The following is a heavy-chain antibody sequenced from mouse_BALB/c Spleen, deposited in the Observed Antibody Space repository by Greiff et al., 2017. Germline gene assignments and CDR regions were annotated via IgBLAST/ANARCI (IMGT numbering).Heavy chain of an antibody. V-gene: IGHV1-63*02. CDR3: ARSMITRYFDY. Sequence: QVQLKQSGAELVRPGTSVKISCKASGYTFTNYWLGWVKQRPGHGLEWIGDIYPGGGYTNYNEKFKGKATLTADTSSSTAYMQLSSLTSEDSAVYFCARSMITRYFDYWGQGTTLTVSS. D-gene: IGHD2-4*01. CDR1: GYTFTNYW. J-gene: IGHJ2*01. CDR2: IYPGGGYT.